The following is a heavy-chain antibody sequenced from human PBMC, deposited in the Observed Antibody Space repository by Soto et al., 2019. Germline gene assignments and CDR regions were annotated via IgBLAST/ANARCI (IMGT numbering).Heavy chain of an antibody. D-gene: IGHD3-22*01. CDR3: ARTNYDSSGLDY. Sequence: ASVEVSCKASGYTFTGYYMHWVRQAPGQGLEWMGWINPNSGGTNYAQKFQGWVTMTRDTSISTAYMELSRLRSDDTAVYYCARTNYDSSGLDYWGQGTLVTVSS. CDR2: INPNSGGT. V-gene: IGHV1-2*04. CDR1: GYTFTGYY. J-gene: IGHJ4*02.